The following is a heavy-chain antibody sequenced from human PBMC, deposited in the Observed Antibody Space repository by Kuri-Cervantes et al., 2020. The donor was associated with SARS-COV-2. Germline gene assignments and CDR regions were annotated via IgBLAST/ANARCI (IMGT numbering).Heavy chain of an antibody. Sequence: GESLKISCAASGFTVSSNYMSWVRQAPGKGLEWVSVIYSGGSTYYADSVQGRFTISRDNSKSALYLRMNSLRADDTATYFCATSTDFGAFIIPGDYWGQGTQVTVSS. CDR3: ATSTDFGAFIIPGDY. J-gene: IGHJ4*02. CDR1: GFTVSSNY. CDR2: IYSGGST. V-gene: IGHV3-53*01. D-gene: IGHD3-3*01.